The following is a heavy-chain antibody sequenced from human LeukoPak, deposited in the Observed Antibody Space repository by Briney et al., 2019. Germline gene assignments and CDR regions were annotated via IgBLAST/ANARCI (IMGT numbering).Heavy chain of an antibody. V-gene: IGHV4-39*01. J-gene: IGHJ4*02. CDR3: ARRMVRGVIDY. D-gene: IGHD3-10*01. CDR2: IYYSGST. CDR1: GGSISSSSYY. Sequence: PSETLSLTCTVSGGSISSSSYYWGWIRQPPGKGLEWIGSIYYSGSTYYNPSLKSRVIISVDTSKNQFSLKLSSVTAADTAVYYCARRMVRGVIDYWGQGTLVTVSS.